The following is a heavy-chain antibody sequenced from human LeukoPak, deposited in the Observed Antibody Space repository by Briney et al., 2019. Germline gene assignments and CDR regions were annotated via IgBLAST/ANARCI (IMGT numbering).Heavy chain of an antibody. Sequence: ASVKVSCKASGGTFSSYAISWVRQAPGQGLERMGGIIPIFGTANYAQKFQGRVTITADESTSTAYMELSSLRSEDTAVYYCARDVDYSSSSGDYWGQGTLVTVSS. V-gene: IGHV1-69*13. J-gene: IGHJ4*02. D-gene: IGHD6-6*01. CDR2: IIPIFGTA. CDR1: GGTFSSYA. CDR3: ARDVDYSSSSGDY.